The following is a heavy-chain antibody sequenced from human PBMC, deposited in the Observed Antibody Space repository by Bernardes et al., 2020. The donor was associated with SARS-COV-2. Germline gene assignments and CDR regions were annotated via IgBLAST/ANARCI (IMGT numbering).Heavy chain of an antibody. V-gene: IGHV4-39*07. J-gene: IGHJ3*02. CDR2: IYYSGST. CDR1: GGSIGSSAFY. Sequence: SETLSLTCTVSGGSIGSSAFYWGWIRQPPGTGLEWIGNIYYSGSTAYNPSLKSRVTISVDTSKNQFSLKLNSVTAADTAVYYCARDPDIVVVPAAIHAFDIWGQGTMVSVSS. D-gene: IGHD2-2*01. CDR3: ARDPDIVVVPAAIHAFDI.